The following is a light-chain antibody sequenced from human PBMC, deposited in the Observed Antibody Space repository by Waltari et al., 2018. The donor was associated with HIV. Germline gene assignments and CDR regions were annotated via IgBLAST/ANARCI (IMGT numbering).Light chain of an antibody. CDR1: SSDVGGYHF. Sequence: QSALTQPASVSGSPGQSITISCTGTSSDVGGYHFVSWFQPHPGKDPKVMIYEVRNRPSGVSKRFSGSKSGNTAALTISGLQAEDEADYYCSSYTSSSTLVFGGGTKLTVL. V-gene: IGLV2-14*01. CDR2: EVR. CDR3: SSYTSSSTLV. J-gene: IGLJ2*01.